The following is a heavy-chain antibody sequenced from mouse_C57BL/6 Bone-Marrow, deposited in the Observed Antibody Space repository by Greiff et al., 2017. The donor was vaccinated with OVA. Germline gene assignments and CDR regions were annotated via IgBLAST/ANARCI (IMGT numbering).Heavy chain of an antibody. V-gene: IGHV7-1*01. Sequence: EVKLMESGGGLVQSGRSLRLSCATSGFTFSDFYMEWVRQAPGKGLEWIAASRNKANDYTTEYSASVKGRFIVSRDTSQSILYLQMNALRAEDTAIYYCARDLWDGAYWGQGTLVTVSA. CDR1: GFTFSDFY. CDR3: ARDLWDGAY. CDR2: SRNKANDYTT. J-gene: IGHJ3*01. D-gene: IGHD4-1*01.